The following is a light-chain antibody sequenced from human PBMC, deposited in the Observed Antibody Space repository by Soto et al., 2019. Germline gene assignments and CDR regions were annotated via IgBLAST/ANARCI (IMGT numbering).Light chain of an antibody. CDR2: TAA. V-gene: IGKV1-39*01. J-gene: IGKJ2*01. CDR3: QQSYSTPYT. CDR1: QRITTY. Sequence: IHMTQSTSSLSASVGDRVTITCRASQRITTYLNWYQQKPRKAPKLLISTAATLQGGVPSRFSGSRSGTDFTLTITTLQPEDFATYFCQQSYSTPYTFGQGTKLEIK.